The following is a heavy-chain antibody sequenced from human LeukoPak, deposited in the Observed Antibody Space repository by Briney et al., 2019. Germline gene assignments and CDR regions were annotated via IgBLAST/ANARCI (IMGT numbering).Heavy chain of an antibody. CDR3: AKDIVVVPAAENDY. J-gene: IGHJ4*02. CDR2: ISGSGGST. D-gene: IGHD2-2*01. Sequence: GGSLRLSCAASGLTFSSYAMSWVRQALGKGLEWVSAISGSGGSTYYADSVKGRFTISRDNSKNTLYLQMNSLRAEDTAVYYCAKDIVVVPAAENDYWGQGTLVTVSS. CDR1: GLTFSSYA. V-gene: IGHV3-23*01.